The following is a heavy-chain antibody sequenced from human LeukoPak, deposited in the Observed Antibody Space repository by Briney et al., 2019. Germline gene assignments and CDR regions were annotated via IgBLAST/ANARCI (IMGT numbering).Heavy chain of an antibody. CDR1: GFTFSAYA. D-gene: IGHD4-17*01. V-gene: IGHV3-23*01. Sequence: GGSLRLSCTASGFTFSAYAMMWVRQAPGKGPEWVSAIRGGGGSAFYADSVKGRFTISRDNSKYTLFLQMDSLRAEDTVVYYCARDPNGDYIGAFDMWGPGTMVTVSS. J-gene: IGHJ3*02. CDR3: ARDPNGDYIGAFDM. CDR2: IRGGGGSA.